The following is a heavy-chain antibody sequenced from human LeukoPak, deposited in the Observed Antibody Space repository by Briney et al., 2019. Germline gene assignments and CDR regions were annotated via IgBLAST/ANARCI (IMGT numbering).Heavy chain of an antibody. CDR3: ARHVAYGPLEI. Sequence: SETLSLTCTVPGGSISSSRYFWDWIRQPPGMGLEWIGNIYYSGSTDYNPSLKFPVTMSVYTSNHCFYLQVNSVTAADTAVYYCARHVAYGPLEIWGQGTMVTVSS. J-gene: IGHJ3*02. CDR1: GGSISSSRYF. V-gene: IGHV4-39*01. CDR2: IYYSGST. D-gene: IGHD3-10*01.